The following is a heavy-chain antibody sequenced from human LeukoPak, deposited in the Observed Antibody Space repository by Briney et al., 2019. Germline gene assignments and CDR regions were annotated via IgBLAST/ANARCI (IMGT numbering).Heavy chain of an antibody. V-gene: IGHV4-59*08. CDR3: ARTYYYDSSGYYYAYYFDY. J-gene: IGHJ4*02. Sequence: SDTLPHTCSVWCGPNRCLHWRWLGHPPGKARVWFGYIFYSGSTNYNPSLKSRVTISGDTSKTQFSLKLSSVTAADTAVYYCARTYYYDSSGYYYAYYFDYWGQGTLVTVSS. D-gene: IGHD3-22*01. CDR2: IFYSGST. CDR1: CGPNRCLH.